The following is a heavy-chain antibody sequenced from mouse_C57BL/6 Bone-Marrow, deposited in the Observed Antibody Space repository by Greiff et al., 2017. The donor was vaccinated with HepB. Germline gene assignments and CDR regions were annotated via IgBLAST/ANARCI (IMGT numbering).Heavy chain of an antibody. J-gene: IGHJ4*01. V-gene: IGHV10-1*01. CDR3: VRSNSYAMDY. CDR1: GFSFNTYA. CDR2: IRSKSNNYAT. Sequence: EVQVVESGGGLVQPKGSLKLSCAASGFSFNTYAMNWVRQAPGKGLEWVARIRSKSNNYATYYADSVKDRFTISRDDSESMLYLQMNNLKTEDTAMYYCVRSNSYAMDYWGQGTSVTVSS. D-gene: IGHD2-5*01.